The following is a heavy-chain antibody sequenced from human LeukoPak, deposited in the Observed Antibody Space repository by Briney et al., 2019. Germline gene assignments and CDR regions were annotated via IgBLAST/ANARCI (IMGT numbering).Heavy chain of an antibody. CDR2: IYHSGST. Sequence: SETLSLTCTVSGYSISSGYYWGWIRQPPGKGLEWIGSIYHSGSTYYNPSLKSRVTISVDTSKDQFSLKLSSVTAADTAVYYCARNPDCSGGSCSDYWGQGTLVTVSS. D-gene: IGHD2-15*01. CDR3: ARNPDCSGGSCSDY. CDR1: GYSISSGYY. J-gene: IGHJ4*02. V-gene: IGHV4-38-2*02.